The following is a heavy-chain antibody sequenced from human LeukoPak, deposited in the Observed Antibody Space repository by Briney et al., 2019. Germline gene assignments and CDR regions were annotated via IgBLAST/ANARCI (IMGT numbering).Heavy chain of an antibody. CDR3: ARDPPRDYGDYVGPNWYFDL. V-gene: IGHV1-46*01. CDR2: INPSGGST. Sequence: ASVKVSCKASGYTFTSYYMHWVRQAPGQGLEWMGIINPSGGSTSYAQKFQGRVTMTRDMSTSTVYMELSSLRSEDTAVYYCARDPPRDYGDYVGPNWYFDLWGRGTLVTVSS. D-gene: IGHD4-17*01. J-gene: IGHJ2*01. CDR1: GYTFTSYY.